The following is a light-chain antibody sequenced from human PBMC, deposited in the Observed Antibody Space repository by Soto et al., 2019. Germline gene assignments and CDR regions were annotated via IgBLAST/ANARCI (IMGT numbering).Light chain of an antibody. Sequence: EIVLTQSPGTLSLSPGERATLSCRASQSVGGKYFAWYQQKPGQAPRLLIYGPSSRATGIPDRFSGSGSGTDFTLTISRLEPEDFAVYFCQQYGTSPWTFGQGTKVEIK. J-gene: IGKJ1*01. CDR2: GPS. V-gene: IGKV3-20*01. CDR1: QSVGGKY. CDR3: QQYGTSPWT.